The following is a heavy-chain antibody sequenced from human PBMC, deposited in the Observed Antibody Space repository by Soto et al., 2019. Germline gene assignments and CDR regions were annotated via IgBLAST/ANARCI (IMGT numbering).Heavy chain of an antibody. CDR1: GFTFSDYY. Sequence: QVQLVESGGGLVKPGGSLRLSCAASGFTFSDYYMSWIRQAPGKGLEWVSYISSSGSTIYYADSVKGRFTISRDNAKNSLYLQMNSLRAEDTAVYYWARDNADDFCSGYYTLGLFDTWGQGTLVTVSS. V-gene: IGHV3-11*01. D-gene: IGHD3-3*01. J-gene: IGHJ5*02. CDR2: ISSSGSTI. CDR3: ARDNADDFCSGYYTLGLFDT.